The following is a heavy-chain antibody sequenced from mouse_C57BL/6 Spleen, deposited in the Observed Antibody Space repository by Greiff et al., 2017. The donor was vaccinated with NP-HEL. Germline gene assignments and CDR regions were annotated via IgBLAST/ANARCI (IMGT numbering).Heavy chain of an antibody. V-gene: IGHV1-18*01. CDR3: ARGGYDYDMRKNYAMDY. Sequence: VQLQQSGPELVKPGASVKIPCKASGYTFTDYNMDWVKQSHGKSLEWIGDINPNNGGTIYNQKFKGKATLTVDKSSSTAYMELRSLTSEDTAVYYCARGGYDYDMRKNYAMDYWGQGTSVTVSS. D-gene: IGHD2-4*01. CDR2: INPNNGGT. J-gene: IGHJ4*01. CDR1: GYTFTDYN.